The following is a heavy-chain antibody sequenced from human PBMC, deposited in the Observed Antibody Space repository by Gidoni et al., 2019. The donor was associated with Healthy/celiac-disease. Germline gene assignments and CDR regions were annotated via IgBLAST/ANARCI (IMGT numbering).Heavy chain of an antibody. CDR1: GFTFSSYS. Sequence: EVQLVESGGGLVQPGGSLRLSCAASGFTFSSYSMNLVRQAPGKGLEGVSYISSSSSTIYYSDSVKGRFTISRDNAKNSLYLQMNSLRAEDTAVYYCARDRVVVAVESGVNYYYYGMDVWGQGTTVTVPS. CDR3: ARDRVVVAVESGVNYYYYGMDV. CDR2: ISSSSSTI. J-gene: IGHJ6*02. V-gene: IGHV3-48*01. D-gene: IGHD2-15*01.